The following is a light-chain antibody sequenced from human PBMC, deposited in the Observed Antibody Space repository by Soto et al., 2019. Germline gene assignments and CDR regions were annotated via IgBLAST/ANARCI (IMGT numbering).Light chain of an antibody. CDR3: KSYTGINNWV. CDR1: SSDVGGYNY. V-gene: IGLV2-8*01. CDR2: EVN. J-gene: IGLJ3*02. Sequence: QSVLTQPPSASGSPGQSGTISCTGTSSDVGGYNYVSWYQQHPGKAPKDMIYEVNKRPSGVPDRFSGSKSGNTASLTVSGLQAEDEADYYCKSYTGINNWVFGGGTKLTVL.